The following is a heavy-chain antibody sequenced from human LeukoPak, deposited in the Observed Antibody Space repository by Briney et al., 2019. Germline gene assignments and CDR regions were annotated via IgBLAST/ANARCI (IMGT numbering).Heavy chain of an antibody. D-gene: IGHD5-12*01. Sequence: ASETLSLTCTVSGRSISSYYWSWIRQPPGKGLEWVGYIYYSGNTNYNPGLKSRVTISVDTSKNQFSLKLSSVTAADTAVYYCARAGYSGYGDFDYWGQGTLVTVSS. V-gene: IGHV4-59*01. J-gene: IGHJ4*02. CDR2: IYYSGNT. CDR3: ARAGYSGYGDFDY. CDR1: GRSISSYY.